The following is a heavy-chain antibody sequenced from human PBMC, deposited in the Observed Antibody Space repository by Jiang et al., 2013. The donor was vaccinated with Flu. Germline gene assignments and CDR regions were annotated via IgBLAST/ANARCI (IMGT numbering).Heavy chain of an antibody. J-gene: IGHJ4*02. CDR2: ISGSDTTSAI. CDR1: GFVFSTYS. V-gene: IGHV3-48*01. D-gene: IGHD2/OR15-2a*01. CDR3: ARESSTDYFLDY. Sequence: VQLVESGGGLVEPGGSLRLSCAASGFVFSTYSMTWVRQAPGKGLEWVSYISGSDTTSAINYADSVKGRFTIARDNAKNSLYLQLNSLRAEDTALYYCARESSTDYFLDYWGQGSLVTVSS.